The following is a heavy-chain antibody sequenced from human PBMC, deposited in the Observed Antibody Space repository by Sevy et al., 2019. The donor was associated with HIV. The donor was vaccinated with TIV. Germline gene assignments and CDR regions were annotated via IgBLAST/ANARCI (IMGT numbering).Heavy chain of an antibody. V-gene: IGHV1-18*04. Sequence: ASVKVSCKASGYTFTSYGISWVRQAPGQGLEWMGWINGYNGNTNYGQKLQGRVTMTTDTSTNTAYMEWRSLRSDDTAVYYCAGGEAAGGTPIDYWGQGTLVTVSS. CDR2: INGYNGNT. CDR3: AGGEAAGGTPIDY. CDR1: GYTFTSYG. D-gene: IGHD6-13*01. J-gene: IGHJ4*02.